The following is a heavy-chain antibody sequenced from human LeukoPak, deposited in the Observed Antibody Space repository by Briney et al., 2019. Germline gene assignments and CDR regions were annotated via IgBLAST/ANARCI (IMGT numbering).Heavy chain of an antibody. J-gene: IGHJ2*01. CDR2: IKSKPDGATI. CDR1: GFTFSNAW. Sequence: TGGSLRLSCVGSGFTFSNAWMNWVRQAPGKGLGWIGRIKSKPDGATIDYAAPVKGRVTISRDDAKNTVYLQMNSLKIEDTAVYFCSTGWYLDFWGRGTLVTVSS. CDR3: STGWYLDF. V-gene: IGHV3-15*01.